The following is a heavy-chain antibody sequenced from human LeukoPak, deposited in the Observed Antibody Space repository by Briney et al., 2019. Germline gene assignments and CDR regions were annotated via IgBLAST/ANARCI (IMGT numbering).Heavy chain of an antibody. CDR1: GGSFSGYY. CDR3: ARVRGIAAAGRRRAFDY. D-gene: IGHD6-13*01. Sequence: SETLSLTCAVYGGSFSGYYWSWIRQPPGKGLEWSGEINHSGSTNYNPSLKSRVTISVDTSKNQFSLKLSSVTAADTAVYYCARVRGIAAAGRRRAFDYWGQGTLVTVFS. CDR2: INHSGST. J-gene: IGHJ4*02. V-gene: IGHV4-34*01.